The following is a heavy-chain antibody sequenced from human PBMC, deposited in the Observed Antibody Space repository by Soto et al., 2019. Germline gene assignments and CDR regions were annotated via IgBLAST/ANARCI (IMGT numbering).Heavy chain of an antibody. CDR1: GGSISSSSYY. CDR2: IYYSGSS. V-gene: IGHV4-39*07. J-gene: IGHJ4*02. Sequence: PSETLSLTCTVSGGSISSSSYYWGWIRQPPGKGLEWIGSIYYSGSSYYNPSLKSRATISIDTSKDQFSLRLGSVTAADTAVYYCARVEGSSYYFRHDCWGRGTLVTVSS. D-gene: IGHD1-26*01. CDR3: ARVEGSSYYFRHDC.